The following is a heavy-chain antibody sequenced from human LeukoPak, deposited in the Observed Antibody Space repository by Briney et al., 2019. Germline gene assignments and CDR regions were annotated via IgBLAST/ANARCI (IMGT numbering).Heavy chain of an antibody. J-gene: IGHJ4*02. D-gene: IGHD1-20*01. CDR2: INGDGSST. V-gene: IGHV3-74*01. CDR1: GFTFSGNW. CDR3: ASLGGITVTGPYDFDY. Sequence: GGSLRLSCAASGFTFSGNWMNWVRQAPGKGLVWVSRINGDGSSTSYTDSVKGRFTISRDNARNTLYLQMNSLRAEDTAVYYCASLGGITVTGPYDFDYWGQGTVVTVSS.